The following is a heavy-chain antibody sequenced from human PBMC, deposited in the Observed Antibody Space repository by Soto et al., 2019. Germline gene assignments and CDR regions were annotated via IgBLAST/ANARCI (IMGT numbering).Heavy chain of an antibody. Sequence: GGSLRLSCAASGFTFSSYAMSWVRQAPGKGLEWVSAISGSGGSTYYADSVKGRFTISRDNSKNTLYLQMNSLRAEDTAVYYCAKDHGVLRFLEWSHAFDIWGQGTMVTVSS. V-gene: IGHV3-23*01. CDR3: AKDHGVLRFLEWSHAFDI. CDR2: ISGSGGST. CDR1: GFTFSSYA. J-gene: IGHJ3*02. D-gene: IGHD3-3*01.